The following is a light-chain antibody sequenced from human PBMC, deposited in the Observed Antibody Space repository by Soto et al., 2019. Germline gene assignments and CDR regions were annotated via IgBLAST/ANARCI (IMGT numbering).Light chain of an antibody. V-gene: IGLV2-23*02. CDR1: SSDVGSYNL. CDR3: CSYVGSSTLV. CDR2: EVT. J-gene: IGLJ2*01. Sequence: QSALTQPASVSGSPGQSITISCTGTSSDVGSYNLVSWYQQHPGKAPKLMIYEVTKRPSGVSNRFSGSKSGNTASLTISGLPAEDEADYYCCSYVGSSTLVFGGGTQLTVL.